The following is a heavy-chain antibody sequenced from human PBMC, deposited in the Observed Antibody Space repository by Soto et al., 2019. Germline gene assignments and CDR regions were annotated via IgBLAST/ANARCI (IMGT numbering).Heavy chain of an antibody. V-gene: IGHV4-61*01. CDR1: GGSVSSGSYY. Sequence: SETLSLTCTVSGGSVSSGSYYWSWIRQPPGKGLEWIGYIYYSGSTNYNPSLKSRVTISVDTSKNQFSLKLSSVTAADTAVYYCARALELRLYYYYGMDVWGQGTTVTVSS. D-gene: IGHD1-7*01. CDR2: IYYSGST. J-gene: IGHJ6*02. CDR3: ARALELRLYYYYGMDV.